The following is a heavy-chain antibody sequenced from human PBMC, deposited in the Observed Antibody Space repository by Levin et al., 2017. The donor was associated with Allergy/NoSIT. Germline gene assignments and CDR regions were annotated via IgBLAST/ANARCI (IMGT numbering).Heavy chain of an antibody. CDR1: GFTFSTYD. CDR3: ARGSGTLFDY. J-gene: IGHJ4*02. CDR2: IGTAGDT. V-gene: IGHV3-13*01. Sequence: GGSLRLSCAASGFTFSTYDMHWVRQPTGKGLEWVSAIGTAGDTYYPGSTRGRFTLSRENGRNALHLQMNSLRAEDTAMYYCARGSGTLFDYWGQGTLVTVSS. D-gene: IGHD3/OR15-3a*01.